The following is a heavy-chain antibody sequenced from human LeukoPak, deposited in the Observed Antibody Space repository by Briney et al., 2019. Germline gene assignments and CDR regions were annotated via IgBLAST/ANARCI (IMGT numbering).Heavy chain of an antibody. CDR3: ARTSGELDY. D-gene: IGHD2-15*01. Sequence: PSETLSLTCTVSGGSISSSSYYWGWIRQPPGKGLEWIGSIYYSGSTNYNPSLKSRVTISVDTSKNQFSLKLSSVTAADTAVYYCARTSGELDYWGQGTLVTVSS. J-gene: IGHJ4*02. CDR1: GGSISSSSYY. CDR2: IYYSGST. V-gene: IGHV4-39*07.